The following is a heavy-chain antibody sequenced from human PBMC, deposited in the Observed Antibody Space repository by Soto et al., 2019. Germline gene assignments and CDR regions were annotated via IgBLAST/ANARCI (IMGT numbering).Heavy chain of an antibody. D-gene: IGHD3-10*01. CDR2: ISGSGGST. CDR3: AKGRGSGSYFDHFWLGY. V-gene: IGHV3-23*01. Sequence: EVQLLESGGGLVQPGGSLRLSCAASGFTFSSYAMSWVRQAPGKGLEWVSAISGSGGSTYYADSVKCRFTISRDNSKNTLYLQMNSLRAEDTAVYYCAKGRGSGSYFDHFWLGYWGQGTLVTVSS. CDR1: GFTFSSYA. J-gene: IGHJ4*02.